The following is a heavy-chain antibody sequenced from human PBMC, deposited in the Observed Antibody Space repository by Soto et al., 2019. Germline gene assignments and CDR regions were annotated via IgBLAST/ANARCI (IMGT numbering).Heavy chain of an antibody. CDR2: IYYSGST. CDR3: ARGLRYWVATIDY. J-gene: IGHJ4*02. CDR1: GGSISSGGYY. Sequence: PSETLSLTCTVSGGSISSGGYYWSWIRQHPGKGLEWIGYIYYSGSTYYNPSLKSRVTISVDTSKNQFSLKLSSVTAADTAVYYCARGLRYWVATIDYWGQGTLVTVSS. V-gene: IGHV4-31*03. D-gene: IGHD5-12*01.